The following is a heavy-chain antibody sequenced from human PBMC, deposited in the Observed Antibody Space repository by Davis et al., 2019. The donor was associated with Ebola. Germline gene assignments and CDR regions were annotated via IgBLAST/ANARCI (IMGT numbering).Heavy chain of an antibody. D-gene: IGHD2-21*01. V-gene: IGHV3-48*03. J-gene: IGHJ4*02. CDR3: ARGIAVDQPWY. CDR2: ISSSGSTI. Sequence: GESLKISCAASGFTFNRDGMHWVRQAPGKGLEWVSYISSSGSTIYYADSVKGRFTISRDNAKNSLYLQMNSLRAEDTAVYYCARGIAVDQPWYWGQGTLVTVSS. CDR1: GFTFNRDG.